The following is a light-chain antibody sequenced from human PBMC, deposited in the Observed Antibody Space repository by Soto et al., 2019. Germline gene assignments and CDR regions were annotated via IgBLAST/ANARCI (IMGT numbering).Light chain of an antibody. CDR1: SGYSNYK. J-gene: IGLJ2*01. V-gene: IGLV9-49*01. CDR2: VGTGGIVG. CDR3: GADHGSGSNFLVV. Sequence: QLVLTQPPSASASLGASVTLTCTPSSGYSNYKVDWYQQRPGKGPRFVMRVGTGGIVGSKGDGIPDRFSVLGSGLNRYLTIKNIQEEDESDYHCGADHGSGSNFLVVFGGGTKVTVL.